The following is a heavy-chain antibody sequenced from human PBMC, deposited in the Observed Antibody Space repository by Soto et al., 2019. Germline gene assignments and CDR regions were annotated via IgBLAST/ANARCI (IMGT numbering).Heavy chain of an antibody. Sequence: PGGSLRLSCTASGFTFSSSAMSWVRQAPGRGLEWVSGISGSGAGTYYADSVKGRFTISRDNSKNTLYLQMSGLRAEDAAVYHCAKNQGVELVPLATVDWFDPWGQGSVVTVSS. CDR2: ISGSGAGT. CDR3: AKNQGVELVPLATVDWFDP. D-gene: IGHD1-26*01. CDR1: GFTFSSSA. V-gene: IGHV3-23*01. J-gene: IGHJ5*02.